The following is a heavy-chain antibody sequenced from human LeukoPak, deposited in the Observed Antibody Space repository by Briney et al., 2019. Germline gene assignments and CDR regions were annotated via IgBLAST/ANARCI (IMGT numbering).Heavy chain of an antibody. J-gene: IGHJ4*02. V-gene: IGHV4-59*12. CDR1: GGSISSYY. D-gene: IGHD5-12*01. CDR2: IYYSGST. CDR3: AREGLRLRNFDY. Sequence: SETLSLTCTVSGGSISSYYWSWIRQPPGKGLEWIGYIYYSGSTNYNPSLKSRVTISVDTSKNQFSLKLSSVTAADTAVYYCAREGLRLRNFDYWGQGTLVTVSS.